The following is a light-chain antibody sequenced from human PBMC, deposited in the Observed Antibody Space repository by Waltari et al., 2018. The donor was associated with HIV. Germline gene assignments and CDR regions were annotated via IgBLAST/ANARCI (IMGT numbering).Light chain of an antibody. CDR2: AAS. V-gene: IGKV3-20*01. CDR1: QSVHNNF. J-gene: IGKJ1*01. Sequence: DIVLTQSPGTLSLSPGEGATLSCRASQSVHNNFLAWFQQKPGQAPRLLIYAASSRATGIPDRFSGSGSGTDFTLTISRLEAEDFAVYYCQQYDSPPRTFGQGTKVEIK. CDR3: QQYDSPPRT.